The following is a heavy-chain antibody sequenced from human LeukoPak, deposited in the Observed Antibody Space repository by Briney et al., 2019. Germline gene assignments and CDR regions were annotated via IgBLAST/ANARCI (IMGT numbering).Heavy chain of an antibody. CDR3: ARVAVAAREYFDY. J-gene: IGHJ4*02. CDR2: IYYSGNT. D-gene: IGHD6-19*01. V-gene: IGHV4-59*01. Sequence: SETLSLTCTVSGASISSYYWSWIRQSPGKGLEWIGYIYYSGNTNYNPSLKSRVTISVDTSKNQFSLKLSSVTAADTAVYYCARVAVAAREYFDYWGQGTLVTVSS. CDR1: GASISSYY.